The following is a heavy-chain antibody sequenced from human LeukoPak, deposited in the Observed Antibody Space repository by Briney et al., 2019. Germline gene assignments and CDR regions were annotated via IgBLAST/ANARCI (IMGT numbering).Heavy chain of an antibody. CDR1: GFXFSSYG. CDR2: IGYDGNNK. J-gene: IGHJ4*02. CDR3: ATRNFDDSGIYALGY. Sequence: PGRSLRLSCAASGFXFSSYGMHWVRQAPGKGLEWVAFIGYDGNNKYYADSVKGRFTISRDSSKNTLYLQMNSLRAEDDTAVYYCATRNFDDSGIYALGYWGQGTLVTVSS. D-gene: IGHD3-10*01. V-gene: IGHV3-33*01.